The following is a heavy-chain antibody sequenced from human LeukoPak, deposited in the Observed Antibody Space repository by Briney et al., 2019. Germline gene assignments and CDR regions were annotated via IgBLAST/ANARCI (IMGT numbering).Heavy chain of an antibody. J-gene: IGHJ5*02. Sequence: SETLSLTCTVSGGSISSRSYYWSWIRQPAGKGLEWIGRIYTSGSANYNPSLKSRVTTSLDTSKNQFSLRLSSVTAADTAVYYCARAVGSSESNWFDPWGQGTLATVSS. V-gene: IGHV4-61*02. CDR3: ARAVGSSESNWFDP. CDR1: GGSISSRSYY. D-gene: IGHD1-26*01. CDR2: IYTSGSA.